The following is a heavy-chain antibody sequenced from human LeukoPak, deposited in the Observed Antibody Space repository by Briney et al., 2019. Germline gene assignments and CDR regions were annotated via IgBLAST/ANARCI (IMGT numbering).Heavy chain of an antibody. CDR3: ARQGSYNDYYYYGMDV. J-gene: IGHJ6*02. D-gene: IGHD1-1*01. Sequence: GESLKISCKGSGYSFTSYWIGWVRQMPGKGLEWMGIIYPGDPDTRYSPSFQGQVTISADKSISTAYLQWSSLKASDTAMYYCARQGSYNDYYYYGMDVWGQGTTVTVSS. CDR1: GYSFTSYW. V-gene: IGHV5-51*01. CDR2: IYPGDPDT.